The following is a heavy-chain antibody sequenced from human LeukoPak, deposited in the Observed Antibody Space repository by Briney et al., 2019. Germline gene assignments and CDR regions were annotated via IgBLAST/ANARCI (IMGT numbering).Heavy chain of an antibody. Sequence: ASETLSLTCTLSGASIRSYYWSWIRQPPGKGLEWSGHVYYSGSTDYNPSLKSRVTISVDTSKNPFSLRLSSWTAADTAVYFCARSRYNSDHFDYWGQGTLVTVSS. V-gene: IGHV4-59*01. CDR1: GASIRSYY. CDR2: VYYSGST. D-gene: IGHD1-1*01. CDR3: ARSRYNSDHFDY. J-gene: IGHJ4*02.